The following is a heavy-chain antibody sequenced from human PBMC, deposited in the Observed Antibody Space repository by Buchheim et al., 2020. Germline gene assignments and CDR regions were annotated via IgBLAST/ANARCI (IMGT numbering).Heavy chain of an antibody. CDR1: GFTFSSYA. Sequence: QVQLVESGGGVVQPGRSLRLSCAASGFTFSSYAMHWVRQAPGKGLEWVAVISYDGSNKYYADSVKGRFTIYRDNSKNTLYLQMNSLRAEDTAVYYCARDRRDYGDPYYFDYWGQGTL. J-gene: IGHJ4*02. CDR3: ARDRRDYGDPYYFDY. V-gene: IGHV3-30*04. CDR2: ISYDGSNK. D-gene: IGHD4-17*01.